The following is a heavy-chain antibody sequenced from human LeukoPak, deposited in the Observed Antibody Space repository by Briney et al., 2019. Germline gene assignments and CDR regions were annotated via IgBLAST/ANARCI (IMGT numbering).Heavy chain of an antibody. D-gene: IGHD3-10*01. CDR1: GYTFTGYY. CDR3: ARALSTSMVRGVIRPPDY. J-gene: IGHJ4*02. V-gene: IGHV1-2*02. CDR2: INPNSGGT. Sequence: WASVKVSCKASGYTFTGYYMHWVRQAPGQGLEWMGWINPNSGGTNYAQNFQGRVTMTRDTSISTAYMELSSLRSEDTAVYYCARALSTSMVRGVIRPPDYWGQGTLVTVSP.